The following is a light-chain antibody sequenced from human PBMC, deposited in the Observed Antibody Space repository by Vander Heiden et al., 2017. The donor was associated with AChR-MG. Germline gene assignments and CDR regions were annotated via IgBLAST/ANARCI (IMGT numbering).Light chain of an antibody. CDR2: KAS. Sequence: DIQMTQSPSTLSASVGDRFTITCRASQSIRSWLAWYQQKPGKAPKLLIYKASDLETGVPSRFSGSGSGTEFTLTISSMQPDDFATYSCQQYYSYPLTFGGGTMVEIK. J-gene: IGKJ4*01. CDR3: QQYYSYPLT. V-gene: IGKV1-5*03. CDR1: QSIRSW.